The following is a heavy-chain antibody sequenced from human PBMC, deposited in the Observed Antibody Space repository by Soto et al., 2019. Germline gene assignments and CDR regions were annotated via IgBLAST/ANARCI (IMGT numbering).Heavy chain of an antibody. D-gene: IGHD6-13*01. V-gene: IGHV3-13*01. Sequence: GGSLRLSCAASGFTFSSYDMHWVRQATGKGLEWVSAIGTAGDTYYPGSVKGRFTISRENAKNSLYLQMNSLRAEDTAVYYCARDPGYSSSWSFDYWGQGTLVTVSS. J-gene: IGHJ4*02. CDR1: GFTFSSYD. CDR2: IGTAGDT. CDR3: ARDPGYSSSWSFDY.